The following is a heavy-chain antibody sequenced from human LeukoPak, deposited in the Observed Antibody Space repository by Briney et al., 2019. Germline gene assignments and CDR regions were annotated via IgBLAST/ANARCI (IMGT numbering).Heavy chain of an antibody. CDR1: GFTFSSYS. D-gene: IGHD3-22*01. Sequence: GGSLRLSCAASGFTFSSYSMNWVRQAPGKGLEWVSYISSSSSTIYYADSMKGRFTISRDNAKNSLYLQMNSLRDEDTAVYYCARAPRGYYYDSSGPTNFDYWGQGTLVTVSS. CDR3: ARAPRGYYYDSSGPTNFDY. CDR2: ISSSSSTI. V-gene: IGHV3-48*02. J-gene: IGHJ4*02.